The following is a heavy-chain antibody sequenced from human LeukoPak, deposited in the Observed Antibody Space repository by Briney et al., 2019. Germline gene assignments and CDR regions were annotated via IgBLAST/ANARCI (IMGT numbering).Heavy chain of an antibody. Sequence: GASVKVSCKASGYTFTSYDINWVRQATGQGLEWMGWINPNSGGTNYAQKFQGRVTMTRDTSISTAYMELSRLRSDDTAVYYCARVSRVKDAFDIWGQGTMVTVSS. CDR1: GYTFTSYD. V-gene: IGHV1-2*02. J-gene: IGHJ3*02. CDR2: INPNSGGT. D-gene: IGHD4-11*01. CDR3: ARVSRVKDAFDI.